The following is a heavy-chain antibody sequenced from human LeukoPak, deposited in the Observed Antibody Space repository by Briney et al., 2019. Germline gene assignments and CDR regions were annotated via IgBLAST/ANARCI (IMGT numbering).Heavy chain of an antibody. Sequence: GGSLRLSCVASGFSFGNYAMSWVRQAPGKGLQWVSQISGTGGATWYAGFARDRFTISRDNSKKTLYLQMSGPRVEDTAMYYCARGDPHADLWGQGTLVTVSS. CDR3: ARGDPHADL. CDR1: GFSFGNYA. V-gene: IGHV3-23*01. CDR2: ISGTGGAT. J-gene: IGHJ5*02.